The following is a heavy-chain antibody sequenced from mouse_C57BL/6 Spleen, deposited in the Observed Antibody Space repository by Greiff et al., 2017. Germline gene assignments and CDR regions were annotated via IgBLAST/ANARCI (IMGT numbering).Heavy chain of an antibody. J-gene: IGHJ2*01. D-gene: IGHD2-1*01. CDR1: GFTFSGYW. CDR2: ILPGSGCT. Sequence: QVLLQQSGAELMKPGASVKLSCTATGFTFSGYWIEWVQQRPGHGLEWVGEILPGSGCTNFTEKFKGKATFTAHTSSNTDYMQLSSQTTEDSAIYYCASANYSTDYWGQGTTLTVSS. CDR3: ASANYSTDY. V-gene: IGHV1-9*01.